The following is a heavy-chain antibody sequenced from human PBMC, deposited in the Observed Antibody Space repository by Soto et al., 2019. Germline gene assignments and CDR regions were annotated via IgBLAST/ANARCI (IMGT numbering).Heavy chain of an antibody. J-gene: IGHJ5*02. CDR2: ISLYSDGT. D-gene: IGHD2-2*01. CDR1: VYTFSNYG. V-gene: IGHV1-18*01. CDR3: ARVVPGAEAWFGP. Sequence: XSVKASCKTSVYTFSNYGITWVRQAPGQPLEWLGWISLYSDGTNYAQKFQGRVSMTTDTSTTTAYMELRSLRSDDTAVYYCARVVPGAEAWFGPWGQGTLVTVSS.